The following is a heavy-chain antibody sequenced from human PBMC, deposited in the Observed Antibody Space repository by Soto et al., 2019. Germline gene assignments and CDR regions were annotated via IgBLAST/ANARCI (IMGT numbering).Heavy chain of an antibody. Sequence: QISLKESGPTLVKPTQTLTLTCSFSGFSLTTSETGVAWIRQPPGKTLEWLALIYWDDDKRYNPSLKSRLTITKDPSKNQVVLTMTNMDPVDTATYHRARHLAVSPSTYFDYWGQGTLVTVSS. CDR3: ARHLAVSPSTYFDY. D-gene: IGHD1-26*01. CDR2: IYWDDDK. J-gene: IGHJ4*02. V-gene: IGHV2-5*02. CDR1: GFSLTTSETG.